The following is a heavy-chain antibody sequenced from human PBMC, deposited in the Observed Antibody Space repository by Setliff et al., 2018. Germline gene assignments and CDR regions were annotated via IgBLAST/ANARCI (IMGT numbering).Heavy chain of an antibody. CDR1: GFTFNTYA. CDR3: ASATDY. J-gene: IGHJ4*02. CDR2: IYSGDRNT. V-gene: IGHV3-23*03. Sequence: GGSLRLSCAASGFTFNTYAMSWVRQAPGKGLEWVSTIYSGDRNTFYTDSVKGRFTIFRDGSKNTLFLHMTSLRAEDTAVYFCASATDYWGQGSPVTVSS.